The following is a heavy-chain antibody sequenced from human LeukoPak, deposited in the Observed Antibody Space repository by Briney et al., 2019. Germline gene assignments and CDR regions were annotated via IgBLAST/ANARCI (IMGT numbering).Heavy chain of an antibody. CDR3: AREGSYDSSGFGWFDP. CDR1: GYTFTGYY. D-gene: IGHD3-22*01. Sequence: GASVKVSCKASGYTFTGYYMHWVRQAPGQGLEWMGWINPNSGGTNYAQKFQGRVTMTRDTSISTAYMELSRLRSDDTAVYYCAREGSYDSSGFGWFDPWGQGTLVTVSS. J-gene: IGHJ5*02. V-gene: IGHV1-2*02. CDR2: INPNSGGT.